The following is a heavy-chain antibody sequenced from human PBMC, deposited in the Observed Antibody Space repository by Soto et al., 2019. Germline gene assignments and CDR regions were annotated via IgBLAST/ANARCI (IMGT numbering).Heavy chain of an antibody. Sequence: ASVKVSCKASGYTFTGYYMHWVRQAPGQGLEWMGWINPNSGGTNYAQKFQGRVTMTRDTSISTAYMELSRLRSDDTAVYYCARGDYDYVWGSFHFDYWGQGTLVTVSS. CDR2: INPNSGGT. CDR3: ARGDYDYVWGSFHFDY. V-gene: IGHV1-2*02. CDR1: GYTFTGYY. J-gene: IGHJ4*02. D-gene: IGHD3-16*01.